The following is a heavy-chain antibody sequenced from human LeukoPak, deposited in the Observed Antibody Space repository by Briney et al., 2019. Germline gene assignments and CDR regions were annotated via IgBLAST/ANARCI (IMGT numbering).Heavy chain of an antibody. D-gene: IGHD7-27*01. J-gene: IGHJ4*02. Sequence: SETLSLSCTVSDGSFSPYYWSCIRQPPGKGLDFIGSVYYSGATIYNPSLQSRVTISLDTSKIQFSLKLTSVTAADTAVYYCARWRSDWGFDYWGQGALVTVSS. CDR3: ARWRSDWGFDY. V-gene: IGHV4-59*01. CDR1: DGSFSPYY. CDR2: VYYSGAT.